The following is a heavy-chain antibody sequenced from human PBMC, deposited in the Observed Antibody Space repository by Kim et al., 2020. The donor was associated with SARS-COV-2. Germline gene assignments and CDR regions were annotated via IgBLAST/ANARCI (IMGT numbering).Heavy chain of an antibody. V-gene: IGHV1-3*01. CDR3: AREWIAVAGTFYYYYYGMDV. J-gene: IGHJ6*02. D-gene: IGHD6-19*01. CDR1: GYTFTSYA. CDR2: INAGNGNT. Sequence: ASVKVSCKASGYTFTSYAMHWVRQAPGQRLEWMGWINAGNGNTKYSQKFQGRVTITRETSASTAYTELSSLRSEDTAVYYFAREWIAVAGTFYYYYYGMDVWGQGTTVTVSS.